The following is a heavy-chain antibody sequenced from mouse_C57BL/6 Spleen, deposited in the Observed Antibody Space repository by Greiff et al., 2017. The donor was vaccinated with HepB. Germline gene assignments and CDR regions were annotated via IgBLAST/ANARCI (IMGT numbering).Heavy chain of an antibody. Sequence: QVQLKQPGAELVRPGTSVKLSCKASGYTFTSYWMHWVKQRPGQGLEWIGVIDPSDSYTNYNQKFKGKATLTVDTSSSTAYMQLSSLTSEDSAVYYCARSRWADYWGQGTTLTVSS. D-gene: IGHD1-1*02. J-gene: IGHJ2*01. CDR2: IDPSDSYT. V-gene: IGHV1-59*01. CDR1: GYTFTSYW. CDR3: ARSRWADY.